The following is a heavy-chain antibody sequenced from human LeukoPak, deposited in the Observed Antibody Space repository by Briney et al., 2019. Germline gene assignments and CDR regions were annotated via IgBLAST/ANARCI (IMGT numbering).Heavy chain of an antibody. CDR1: GGSISSYY. Sequence: PSETPSLTCTVSGGSISSYYWSWIRQPPGKGLEWIGYIYYSGSTNYNPSLKSRVTISVDTSKNQFSLKLSSVTAADTAVYYCARAAGLSGSYFFDYWGQGTLVTVSS. D-gene: IGHD1-26*01. J-gene: IGHJ4*02. V-gene: IGHV4-59*01. CDR3: ARAAGLSGSYFFDY. CDR2: IYYSGST.